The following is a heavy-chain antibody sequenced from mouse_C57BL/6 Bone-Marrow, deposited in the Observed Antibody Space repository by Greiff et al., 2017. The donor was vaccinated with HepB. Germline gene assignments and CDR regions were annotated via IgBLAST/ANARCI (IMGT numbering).Heavy chain of an antibody. J-gene: IGHJ4*01. CDR3: EWWYGSSSFYAMDY. CDR2: ISSGSSTI. V-gene: IGHV5-17*01. Sequence: EVHLVESGGGLVKPGGSLKLSCAASGFTFSDYGMHWVRQAPEKGLEWVAYISSGSSTIYYADTVKGRVTISRDNAKNTLFLQMTSLRSEDTAVYYCEWWYGSSSFYAMDYWGQGTSVTVSS. CDR1: GFTFSDYG. D-gene: IGHD1-1*01.